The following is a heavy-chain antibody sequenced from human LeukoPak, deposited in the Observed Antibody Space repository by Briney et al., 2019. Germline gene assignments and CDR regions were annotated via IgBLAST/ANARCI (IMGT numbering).Heavy chain of an antibody. D-gene: IGHD6-19*01. CDR3: AKDPIAVAGNNYYGMDV. Sequence: GGSLRLSCAASGFTFSSYAMNWVRQAPGKGLEWVSGIGAGGTFTYYADSVKGRFTISRDNSRNTLFLQMDSLRAEDAAVYYCAKDPIAVAGNNYYGMDVWGQGTSVTVSS. CDR2: IGAGGTFT. J-gene: IGHJ6*02. CDR1: GFTFSSYA. V-gene: IGHV3-23*01.